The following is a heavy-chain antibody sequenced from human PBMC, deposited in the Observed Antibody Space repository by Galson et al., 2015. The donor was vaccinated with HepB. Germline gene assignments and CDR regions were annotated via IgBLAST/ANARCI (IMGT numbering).Heavy chain of an antibody. Sequence: SVKVSCKASGYTFTSYAMHWVRQAPGQRLEWMGWINAGNGNTKYSQKFQGRVTITADKSTSTAYMELSSLRSEDTAVYYCARAVGSSTSPLYYYYMDVWGKGTTVTVSS. V-gene: IGHV1-3*01. CDR1: GYTFTSYA. CDR3: ARAVGSSTSPLYYYYMDV. CDR2: INAGNGNT. D-gene: IGHD2-2*01. J-gene: IGHJ6*03.